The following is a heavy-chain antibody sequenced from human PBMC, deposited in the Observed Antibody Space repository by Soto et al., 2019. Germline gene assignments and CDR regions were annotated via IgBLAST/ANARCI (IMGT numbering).Heavy chain of an antibody. Sequence: PSETLSLTCAVYGGSFSGYYWSWIRQPPGKGLEWIGEINHSGVTNYKPSLKRRVTISVDTSKNQFSLQLKSVTAADTALYYCARFSGSYYYAMDVWAQGSTVT. V-gene: IGHV4-34*01. D-gene: IGHD6-19*01. CDR1: GGSFSGYY. J-gene: IGHJ6*02. CDR3: ARFSGSYYYAMDV. CDR2: INHSGVT.